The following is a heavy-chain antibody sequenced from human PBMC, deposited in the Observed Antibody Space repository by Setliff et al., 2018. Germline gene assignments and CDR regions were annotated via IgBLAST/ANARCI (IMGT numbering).Heavy chain of an antibody. V-gene: IGHV4-38-2*01. CDR1: GYSISSGFF. CDR3: ARLLAGTGGFFYYGVDV. J-gene: IGHJ6*02. CDR2: IYHSGKT. Sequence: SETLSLTCAVSGYSISSGFFWGWIRQPPGKGLEWIGSIYHSGKTYYNPSLKSRVTLSVDTSKNQFSLKLSSVTAADTAVYYCARLLAGTGGFFYYGVDVWGQGTTVTVSS. D-gene: IGHD6-19*01.